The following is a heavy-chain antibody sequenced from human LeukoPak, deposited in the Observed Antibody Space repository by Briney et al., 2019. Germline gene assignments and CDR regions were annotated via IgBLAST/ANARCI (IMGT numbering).Heavy chain of an antibody. V-gene: IGHV4-39*01. J-gene: IGHJ6*03. Sequence: SETLSLTCTVSGGSISSSSYYWGWIRQPPGKGLEWIGSIYYSGSTYYNPSLKSRVTISVDTSKNQFSLKLSSVTAADTAVYYCARQPVVPAAIYYYYYMDVWGKGTTVTVSS. D-gene: IGHD2-2*01. CDR3: ARQPVVPAAIYYYYYMDV. CDR1: GGSISSSSYY. CDR2: IYYSGST.